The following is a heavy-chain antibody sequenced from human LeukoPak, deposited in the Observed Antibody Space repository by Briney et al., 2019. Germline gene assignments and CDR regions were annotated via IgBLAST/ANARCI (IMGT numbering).Heavy chain of an antibody. Sequence: SETLSLTCTVSGGSINSSSYYWGWIRQPPGKGLEWIGSIFYSGNTYDNPSLKSRVTISVDTSKNQFSLKLSSVTAADTAVYYCARVLVTMVRGVHPDYWGQGTLVTVSS. J-gene: IGHJ4*02. V-gene: IGHV4-39*07. CDR2: IFYSGNT. CDR1: GGSINSSSYY. CDR3: ARVLVTMVRGVHPDY. D-gene: IGHD3-10*01.